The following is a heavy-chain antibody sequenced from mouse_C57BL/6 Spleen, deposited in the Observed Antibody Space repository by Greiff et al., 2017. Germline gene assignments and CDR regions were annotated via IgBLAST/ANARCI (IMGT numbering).Heavy chain of an antibody. Sequence: QVQLQQPGAELVKPGASVKLSCKASGYTFTSYWMQWVKQRPGQGLEWIGEIDPSDSYTNYNRKFKGKATLTVDTSSSTAYMQLSSLTSEDSAVYYCARTDLRWAWFAYWGQGTLVTVSA. CDR2: IDPSDSYT. CDR1: GYTFTSYW. CDR3: ARTDLRWAWFAY. J-gene: IGHJ3*01. V-gene: IGHV1-50*01. D-gene: IGHD1-1*01.